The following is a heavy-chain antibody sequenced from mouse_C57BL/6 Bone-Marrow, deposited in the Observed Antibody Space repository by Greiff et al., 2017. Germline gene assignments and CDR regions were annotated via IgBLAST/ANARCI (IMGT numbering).Heavy chain of an antibody. CDR1: GYTFTSYG. J-gene: IGHJ4*01. V-gene: IGHV1-81*01. Sequence: LQESGAELARPGASVKLSCKASGYTFTSYGISWVKQRPGQGLEWIGEIYPRSGNTYYNEKFKGKATLTADKSSSTAYMELRSLTSEDSAVYFCARYDYYYAMDYWGQGTSVTVSS. D-gene: IGHD2-4*01. CDR3: ARYDYYYAMDY. CDR2: IYPRSGNT.